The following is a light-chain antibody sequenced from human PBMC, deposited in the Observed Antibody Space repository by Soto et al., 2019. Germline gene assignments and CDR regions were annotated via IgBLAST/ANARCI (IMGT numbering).Light chain of an antibody. CDR2: GAS. CDR3: QQYDNWPPIT. Sequence: EIVLTQSPPTLSVSPGERATLSCSSSQSINNDLAWYQHKPGQAPRLLIYGASTGAIGVPARFSGSGSGTEFTLTIDSLQSDDFAVYYCQQYDNWPPITFGQRTRLEIK. CDR1: QSINND. J-gene: IGKJ5*01. V-gene: IGKV3-15*01.